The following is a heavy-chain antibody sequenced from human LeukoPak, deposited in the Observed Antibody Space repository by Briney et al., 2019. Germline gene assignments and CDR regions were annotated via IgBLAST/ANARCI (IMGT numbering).Heavy chain of an antibody. CDR3: AKEADYGSGSYYVPIYYYYYYGMDV. CDR1: GFTFSSYA. Sequence: GGSLRLSCAASGFTFSSYAMHWVRQAPGKGLEWVAVISYDGSNKYYADSVKGRFTISRDNSKNTLYLQMNSLRAEDTAVYYCAKEADYGSGSYYVPIYYYYYYGMDVWGQGTTVTVSS. D-gene: IGHD3-10*01. CDR2: ISYDGSNK. J-gene: IGHJ6*02. V-gene: IGHV3-30*04.